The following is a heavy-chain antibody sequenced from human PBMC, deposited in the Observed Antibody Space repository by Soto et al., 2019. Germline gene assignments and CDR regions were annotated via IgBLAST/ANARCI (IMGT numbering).Heavy chain of an antibody. CDR1: GFTVSTNY. V-gene: IGHV3-66*01. CDR2: IYSGGTT. CDR3: ARDLKWLSEIGHYHYYMDV. D-gene: IGHD3-22*01. Sequence: EVQVVDSGGGLVQPGGSLRLSCPASGFTVSTNYMTWVRQAPGKGLEWVSFIYSGGTTYYADSVKGRFTISRDNSKNTVFLQINGLRTEDTAVYYCARDLKWLSEIGHYHYYMDVWGKGATVTVSS. J-gene: IGHJ6*03.